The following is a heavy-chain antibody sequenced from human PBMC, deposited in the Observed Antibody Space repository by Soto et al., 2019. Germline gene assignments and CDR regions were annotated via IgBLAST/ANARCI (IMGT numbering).Heavy chain of an antibody. CDR2: IIPIFGTA. J-gene: IGHJ6*02. CDR3: ARGTDCSSTSCYLDYYYGMDV. Sequence: ASVKVSCKASGGTFSSYAISWVRQAPGQGLEWMGGIIPIFGTANYAQKFQGRVTITADESTSTAYMELSSLRSEDTAVYYCARGTDCSSTSCYLDYYYGMDVWGQGTTVTVSS. D-gene: IGHD2-2*01. CDR1: GGTFSSYA. V-gene: IGHV1-69*13.